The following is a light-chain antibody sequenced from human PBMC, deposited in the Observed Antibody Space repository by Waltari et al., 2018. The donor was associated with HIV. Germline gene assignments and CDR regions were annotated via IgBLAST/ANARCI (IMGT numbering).Light chain of an antibody. Sequence: FMLTQPHPVPESPGKTITISCTRSSGSIARNYVQWYQHRPGTSPTAVAIDDKQGPPAVPDRFSATIDRSSNSAYLTISGLKTEDEADYYCQCNDPTNYVVFGGGTHLTVL. V-gene: IGLV6-57*01. CDR1: SGSIARNY. J-gene: IGLJ2*01. CDR2: DDK. CDR3: QCNDPTNYVV.